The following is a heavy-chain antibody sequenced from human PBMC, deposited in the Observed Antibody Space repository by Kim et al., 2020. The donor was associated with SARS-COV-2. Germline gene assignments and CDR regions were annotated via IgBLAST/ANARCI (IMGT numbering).Heavy chain of an antibody. CDR1: GDSISNGAYY. V-gene: IGHV4-31*03. Sequence: SETLSLTCTVTGDSISNGAYYWNWIRHLPGKGLEWIGYIDNSGITSYNPSLRSRIAISLDTSKNDFSLTLTSVTDADTAIYYCARDANHVAVIDIWGRGTTVVVSS. D-gene: IGHD6-19*01. CDR2: IDNSGIT. J-gene: IGHJ3*02. CDR3: ARDANHVAVIDI.